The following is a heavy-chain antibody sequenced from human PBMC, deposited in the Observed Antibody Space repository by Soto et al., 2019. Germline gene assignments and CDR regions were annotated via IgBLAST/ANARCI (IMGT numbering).Heavy chain of an antibody. CDR1: GFIFSSYA. D-gene: IGHD2-2*01. CDR3: AKGYCSTIRCYSDY. CDR2: ISASGGST. J-gene: IGHJ4*02. V-gene: IGHV3-23*01. Sequence: GGSLRLSCASSGFIFSSYAMSWVRQAPGKGLEWVSGISASGGSTYYADSVKGRFTISRDNSKNTLYLEMNSLRAEDTAVYYCAKGYCSTIRCYSDYWGQGTLLTVSS.